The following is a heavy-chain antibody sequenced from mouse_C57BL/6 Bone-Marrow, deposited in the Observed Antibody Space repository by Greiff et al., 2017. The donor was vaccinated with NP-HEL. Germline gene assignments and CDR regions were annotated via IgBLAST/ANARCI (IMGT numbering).Heavy chain of an antibody. Sequence: EVKVVESGGGLVKPGGSLKLSCAASGFTFSDYGMHWVRQAPEKGLEWVAYISSGSSTIYYADTVKGRFTISRDNAKNTLFLQMTSLRSEDTAMYYCARHLYSNAMDYWGQGTSVTVSS. V-gene: IGHV5-17*01. J-gene: IGHJ4*01. CDR3: ARHLYSNAMDY. D-gene: IGHD2-5*01. CDR1: GFTFSDYG. CDR2: ISSGSSTI.